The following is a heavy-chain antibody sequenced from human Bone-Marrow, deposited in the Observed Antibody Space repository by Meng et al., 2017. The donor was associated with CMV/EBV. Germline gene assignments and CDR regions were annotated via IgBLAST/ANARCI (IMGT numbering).Heavy chain of an antibody. V-gene: IGHV1-18*01. CDR3: ARGAVVTPQGGNAFDI. Sequence: ASVKVSCKASGYTFTSYGISWVRQAPGQGLERMGWISAYNGNTNYAQKLQGRVTMTTDTSTSTAYMELRSLRSDDTAVYYCARGAVVTPQGGNAFDIWGQGAMVTVSS. CDR1: GYTFTSYG. J-gene: IGHJ3*02. D-gene: IGHD4-23*01. CDR2: ISAYNGNT.